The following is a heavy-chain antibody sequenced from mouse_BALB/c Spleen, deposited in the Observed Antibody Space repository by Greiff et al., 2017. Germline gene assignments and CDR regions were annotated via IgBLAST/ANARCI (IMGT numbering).Heavy chain of an antibody. V-gene: IGHV5-12-2*01. CDR1: GFTFSSYT. Sequence: EVKLVESGGGLVQPGGSLKLSCAASGFTFSSYTMSWVRQTPEKRLEWVAYISTGGGSTYYPDTVKGRFTITRDNAKNTLYLQMSSLKSEDTAMYYCARQSTVIKDAMDYWGQGTSVTVSS. CDR3: ARQSTVIKDAMDY. D-gene: IGHD2-4*01. CDR2: ISTGGGST. J-gene: IGHJ4*01.